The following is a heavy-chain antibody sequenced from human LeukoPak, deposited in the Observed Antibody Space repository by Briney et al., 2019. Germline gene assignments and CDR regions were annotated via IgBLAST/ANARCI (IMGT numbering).Heavy chain of an antibody. V-gene: IGHV4-39*01. Sequence: KPSETLSLTCTVSGGSISSSSYYWGWIRQPPGKALEWIGEINHSRRTNYNPSLKSPVTIYVDTSKNQFALEVRSVTAADTDVYYCATAHEKEVDTDMHDALDMWGQGTLVTVSS. CDR2: INHSRRT. D-gene: IGHD5-18*01. CDR3: ATAHEKEVDTDMHDALDM. J-gene: IGHJ3*02. CDR1: GGSISSSSYY.